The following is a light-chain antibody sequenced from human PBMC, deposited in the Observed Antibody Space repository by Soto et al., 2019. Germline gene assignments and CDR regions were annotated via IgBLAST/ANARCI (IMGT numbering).Light chain of an antibody. Sequence: DIQMTQSPSTLSASVGDTVTITCRASQSVSVWLAWYQQKPGKAPKLLIYKASRLESGVPSRFSGRGSGTDFTLTISSLQSEDFATYYCQQYDSYWTFGQGTTVDIK. J-gene: IGKJ1*01. V-gene: IGKV1-5*03. CDR2: KAS. CDR3: QQYDSYWT. CDR1: QSVSVW.